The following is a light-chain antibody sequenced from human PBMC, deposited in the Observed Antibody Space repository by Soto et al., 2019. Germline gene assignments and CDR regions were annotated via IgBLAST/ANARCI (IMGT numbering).Light chain of an antibody. V-gene: IGKV1-5*03. CDR3: QQYNSYSRT. CDR2: KAS. CDR1: QRISHW. J-gene: IGKJ1*01. Sequence: EIPMTQAPSTLSASVGDRVTITRRASQRISHWLAWYQQKPWKAPKLLSYKASSLESGDPSRFSGSGSGTDFTLTISSLQPDDFATYYCQQYNSYSRTFGQGTKVEV.